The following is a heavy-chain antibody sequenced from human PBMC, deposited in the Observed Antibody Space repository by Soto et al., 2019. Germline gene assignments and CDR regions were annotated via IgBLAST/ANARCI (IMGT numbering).Heavy chain of an antibody. Sequence: NPSETLSLTCTVSYGSISVSNVFSGWVRQPPGTGLEWIGNIDYSGTAYFNPSLGTRVTFPVDTSKNQFSLTLYSVTAADTAVYYCARTTGRHLDFWGQGILVTVSS. CDR2: IDYSGTA. D-gene: IGHD4-4*01. CDR3: ARTTGRHLDF. J-gene: IGHJ4*02. V-gene: IGHV4-39*01. CDR1: YGSISVSNVF.